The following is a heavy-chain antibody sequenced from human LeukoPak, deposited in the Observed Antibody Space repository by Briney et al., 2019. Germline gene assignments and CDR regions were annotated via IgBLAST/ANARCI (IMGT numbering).Heavy chain of an antibody. CDR3: ARDRDLVGTIDY. Sequence: PSETLSLTCAVYGGSFSGYYWSWIRQPPGKGLEWVGYISYSGSTNYNPSLKSRVTISVDTSKNQFSLKLSPVTAADTAVYYCARDRDLVGTIDYWGQGTLVTVSS. V-gene: IGHV4-59*01. J-gene: IGHJ4*02. CDR2: ISYSGST. D-gene: IGHD1-26*01. CDR1: GGSFSGYY.